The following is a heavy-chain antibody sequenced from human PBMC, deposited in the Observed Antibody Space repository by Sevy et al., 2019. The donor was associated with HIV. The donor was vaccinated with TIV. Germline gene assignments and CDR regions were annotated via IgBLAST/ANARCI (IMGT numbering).Heavy chain of an antibody. CDR3: ARTGYYDSSGYLAWAFDI. J-gene: IGHJ3*02. CDR1: GYTFTSYD. D-gene: IGHD3-22*01. CDR2: MNPNSGNT. Sequence: ASVKVSCKASGYTFTSYDINWVRQATGRGLEWMGWMNPNSGNTGYAQKFQGRVTMTRNTSISTAYMELSSLRSEDTAVYYCARTGYYDSSGYLAWAFDIWGQGTMVTVSS. V-gene: IGHV1-8*01.